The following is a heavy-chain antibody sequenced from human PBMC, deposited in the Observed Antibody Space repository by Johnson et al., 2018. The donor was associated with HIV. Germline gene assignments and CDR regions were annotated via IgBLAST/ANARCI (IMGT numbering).Heavy chain of an antibody. J-gene: IGHJ3*02. Sequence: QVQLVESGGGVVQPGRSLRLSCAASGFTFSSYGMHWVRQAPGKGLEWVAVISYDGSNKYYADSVKGRFTISRDNSKNTLYLQMNSLRAEDTAVYYCAREASYCSGGSCYRAGSFDIWGQGTMVTVSS. D-gene: IGHD2-15*01. V-gene: IGHV3-30*03. CDR3: AREASYCSGGSCYRAGSFDI. CDR2: ISYDGSNK. CDR1: GFTFSSYG.